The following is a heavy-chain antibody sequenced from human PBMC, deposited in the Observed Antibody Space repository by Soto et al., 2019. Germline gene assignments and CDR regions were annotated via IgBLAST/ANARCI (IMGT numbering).Heavy chain of an antibody. CDR3: ARSLGATGDYYYGMDV. J-gene: IGHJ6*02. Sequence: GGSLRLSCAASGFTFSSYSMNWVRQAPGKGLEWVSSISSSSSYIYYADSVKGRFTISRDNAKNSLYLQMNSLRAEDTAVYYCARSLGATGDYYYGMDVWGQGTTVTVS. V-gene: IGHV3-21*01. CDR2: ISSSSSYI. CDR1: GFTFSSYS. D-gene: IGHD1-26*01.